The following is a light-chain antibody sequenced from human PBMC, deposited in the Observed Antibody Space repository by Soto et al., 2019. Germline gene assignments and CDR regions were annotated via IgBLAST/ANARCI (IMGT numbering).Light chain of an antibody. J-gene: IGKJ3*01. Sequence: EIVLTQSPDTLSLSPGERAILSCRASETIRSNYLAWYQQKPGQAPRLLIYDASSRATGIPDRFSGSGSGTDFTLTISRLEPEDFAVYYCQQYGPSPTFGPGTKVDI. CDR2: DAS. CDR3: QQYGPSPT. V-gene: IGKV3-20*01. CDR1: ETIRSNY.